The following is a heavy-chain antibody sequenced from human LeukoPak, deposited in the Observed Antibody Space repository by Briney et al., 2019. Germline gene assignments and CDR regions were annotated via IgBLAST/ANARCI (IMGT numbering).Heavy chain of an antibody. CDR1: GGSISSGDYY. V-gene: IGHV4-30-4*01. D-gene: IGHD4-11*01. Sequence: PSETLSLTCTVSGGSISSGDYYWSWIRQPPGKGLEWIGYIYYSGSTYYNPSLKSRVTISVDTSKNQFSLKLSSVTAADTAVYYCAGRLQAWGDNWFDPWGQGTLVTVSS. CDR2: IYYSGST. CDR3: AGRLQAWGDNWFDP. J-gene: IGHJ5*02.